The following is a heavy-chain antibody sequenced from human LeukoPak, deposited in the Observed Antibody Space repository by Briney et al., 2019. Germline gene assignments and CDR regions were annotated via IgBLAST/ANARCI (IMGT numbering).Heavy chain of an antibody. CDR1: GGSFSGYY. V-gene: IGHV4-34*01. Sequence: SETLSLTCAVYGGSFSGYYWSWIRQPPGKGLEWIGEINHSGSTNYNPSLKSRVTISVDTSKNQFSLKLSSVTAADTAVYYCARGRKKMATINWFDPWGQGTLVTVSS. D-gene: IGHD5-24*01. CDR3: ARGRKKMATINWFDP. CDR2: INHSGST. J-gene: IGHJ5*02.